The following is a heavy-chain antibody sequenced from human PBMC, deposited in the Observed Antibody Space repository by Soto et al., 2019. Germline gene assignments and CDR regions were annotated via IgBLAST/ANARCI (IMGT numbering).Heavy chain of an antibody. CDR3: ARESATLNGGYPSYSTDV. J-gene: IGHJ6*03. D-gene: IGHD6-25*01. Sequence: SETLSLTCTVSGGSISSGGYYWSWIRQHPGKGLEWIGYIYYSGSTYYNPSLKSRVTISVDTSKNQFSLKLSSVTAADTAVYYCARESATLNGGYPSYSTDVWGKGPSVTLAS. V-gene: IGHV4-31*03. CDR2: IYYSGST. CDR1: GGSISSGGYY.